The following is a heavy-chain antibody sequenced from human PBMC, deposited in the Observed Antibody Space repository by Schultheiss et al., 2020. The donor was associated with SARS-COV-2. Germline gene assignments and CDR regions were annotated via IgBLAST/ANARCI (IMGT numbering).Heavy chain of an antibody. Sequence: ASVKVSCKVSGYTLTELSMHWVRQAPGQGLEWMGIINPSGGSTSYAQKFQGRVTMTRDTSTSTVYMELSSLRSEDTAVYYCARSIVGATRFDWGQGTLVTVSS. V-gene: IGHV1-46*01. J-gene: IGHJ4*02. CDR3: ARSIVGATRFD. D-gene: IGHD1-26*01. CDR2: INPSGGST. CDR1: GYTLTELS.